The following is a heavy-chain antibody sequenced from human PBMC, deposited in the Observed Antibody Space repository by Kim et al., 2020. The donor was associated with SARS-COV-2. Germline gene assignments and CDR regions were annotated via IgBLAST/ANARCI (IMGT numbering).Heavy chain of an antibody. CDR3: ARGGTGPHYYDSSVPY. CDR2: ISYYGSNK. Sequence: GGSLRLSCAASGFTFSSYGMHWVRQAPGKGLEWVAVISYYGSNKYYADSVKGRFTISRDNSKNTLYLQMNSLRAEDTAVYYCARGGTGPHYYDSSVPYWGQGTLVTVSS. CDR1: GFTFSSYG. J-gene: IGHJ4*02. V-gene: IGHV3-33*05. D-gene: IGHD3-22*01.